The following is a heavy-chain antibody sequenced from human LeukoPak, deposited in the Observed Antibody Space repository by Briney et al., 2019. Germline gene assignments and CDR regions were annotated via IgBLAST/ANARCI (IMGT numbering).Heavy chain of an antibody. CDR3: ARGWGSSSDY. CDR1: SGSIGSFY. Sequence: PSETLSLTCTISSGSIGSFYWSWIRQPPGKGLEWIGYINFSGSTKSNSALESRVTISMDTSKNQFSLKLNSVTAADTAVYYCARGWGSSSDYWGQGTLVTVSS. V-gene: IGHV4-59*08. J-gene: IGHJ4*02. CDR2: INFSGST. D-gene: IGHD6-13*01.